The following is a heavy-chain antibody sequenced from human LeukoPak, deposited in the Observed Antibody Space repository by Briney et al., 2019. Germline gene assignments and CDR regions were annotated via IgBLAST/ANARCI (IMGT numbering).Heavy chain of an antibody. J-gene: IGHJ4*02. CDR1: GFTFSSYS. V-gene: IGHV3-21*04. Sequence: PGGSLRLSCAASGFTFSSYSMNWVRQAPGKGLEWVSSISSSSSYIYYADSVKGRFTISRDNSKNTLYLQMNSLRAEDTAVYYCANNQQWLGGDFDYWGQGTLVTVSS. D-gene: IGHD6-19*01. CDR3: ANNQQWLGGDFDY. CDR2: ISSSSSYI.